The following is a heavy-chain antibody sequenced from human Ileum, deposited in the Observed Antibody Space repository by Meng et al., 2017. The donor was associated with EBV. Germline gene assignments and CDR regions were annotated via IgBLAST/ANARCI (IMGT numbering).Heavy chain of an antibody. Sequence: GHLHGPGPGLGKPSETLSLTCTVSGGSVSISSYYWSWIRQPPGKGLEWIGYIYYSGTTNYNPSLESRVTISVDTSKNQFSLKLRSVAASDTAVYYCARGWDTAMDSGWGQGTLVTVSS. CDR3: ARGWDTAMDSG. CDR2: IYYSGTT. CDR1: GGSVSISSYY. D-gene: IGHD5-18*01. J-gene: IGHJ4*02. V-gene: IGHV4-61*01.